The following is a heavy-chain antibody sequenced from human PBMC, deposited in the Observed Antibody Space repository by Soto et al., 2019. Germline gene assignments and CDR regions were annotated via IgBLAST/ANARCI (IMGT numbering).Heavy chain of an antibody. CDR3: ASGVREAVAGYFDY. Sequence: SVKVSCKASVYSFTSYGISRLRQAPGQGLEWMGWISAYNGNTNYAQKLQGRVTMTTDTSTSTAYMELRSLRSDDTAVYYCASGVREAVAGYFDYWGQGTLVTVS. D-gene: IGHD6-19*01. CDR1: VYSFTSYG. J-gene: IGHJ4*02. CDR2: ISAYNGNT. V-gene: IGHV1-18*01.